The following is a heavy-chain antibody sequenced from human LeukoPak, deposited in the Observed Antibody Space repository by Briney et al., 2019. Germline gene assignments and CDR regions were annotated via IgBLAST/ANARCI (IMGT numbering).Heavy chain of an antibody. V-gene: IGHV3-21*01. CDR2: ISSSSSYI. CDR1: GFTFSSYS. Sequence: GGSLRLSCAASGFTFSSYSMNWVRQAPGKGLEWVSSISSSSSYIYYADSVKGRFTISRDNAKNSLYLQMNSLRAEDTAVYYCARDSHYYDYVWGSHDYWGQGTLVTVSS. CDR3: ARDSHYYDYVWGSHDY. J-gene: IGHJ4*02. D-gene: IGHD3-16*01.